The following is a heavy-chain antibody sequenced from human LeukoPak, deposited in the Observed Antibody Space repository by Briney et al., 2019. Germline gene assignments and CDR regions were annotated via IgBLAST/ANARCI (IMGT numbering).Heavy chain of an antibody. CDR3: ARGSSKYYYDSSGYQSKYLDY. J-gene: IGHJ4*02. Sequence: GGSLRLSCAASGFTFSSYAMHWLRQAPGKGLEGLAVISYDGSNKYYADSVKGRFTISRDNSKNTLYLQMNSLRAEDTAVYYCARGSSKYYYDSSGYQSKYLDYWGQGTLVTVSS. V-gene: IGHV3-30-3*01. CDR1: GFTFSSYA. D-gene: IGHD3-22*01. CDR2: ISYDGSNK.